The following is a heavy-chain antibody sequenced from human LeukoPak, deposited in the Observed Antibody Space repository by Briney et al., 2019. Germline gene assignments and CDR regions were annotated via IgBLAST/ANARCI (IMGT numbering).Heavy chain of an antibody. J-gene: IGHJ4*02. CDR3: AREPMYSSSWYYFDY. CDR1: GGSISSGSYY. CDR2: IYYSGST. D-gene: IGHD6-13*01. V-gene: IGHV4-61*01. Sequence: PSETLSLTCTVSGGSISSGSYYWSWIRQPPGKGLEWIGYIYYSGSTNYNPSLKSRVTISVDTSKNQFSLKLSSVTAADTAVYYCAREPMYSSSWYYFDYWGQGTLVTVSS.